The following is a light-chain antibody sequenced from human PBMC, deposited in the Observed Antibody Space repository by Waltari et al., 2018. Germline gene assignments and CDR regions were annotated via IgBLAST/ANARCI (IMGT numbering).Light chain of an antibody. CDR2: GHN. CDR3: AEWDDSLSGLV. Sequence: QSVLTQPPSASGTPGQRFTISCSGSSSTIGTNSVNWYQQLPGTAPKLLLSGHNPRRTAVTARFSGSKSGASASLAISGVQSEDEADYYCAEWDDSLSGLVFGGGTKVTVL. CDR1: SSTIGTNS. V-gene: IGLV1-44*01. J-gene: IGLJ3*02.